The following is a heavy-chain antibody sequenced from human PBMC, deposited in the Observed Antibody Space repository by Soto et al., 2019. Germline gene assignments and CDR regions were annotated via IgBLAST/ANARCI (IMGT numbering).Heavy chain of an antibody. CDR3: VRTENWNRYHTWFDP. CDR1: GLSLNKRGMC. V-gene: IGHV2-70*11. CDR2: IDWDDDK. J-gene: IGHJ5*02. D-gene: IGHD1-1*01. Sequence: PADSVRLDCTFPGLSLNKRGMCVSWIRQPPGKALEWLARIDWDDDKHYSTSLRTRLSISKDTSKNQVVLRMTDMDPEDTATYYCVRTENWNRYHTWFDPLGKGTPVTVSS.